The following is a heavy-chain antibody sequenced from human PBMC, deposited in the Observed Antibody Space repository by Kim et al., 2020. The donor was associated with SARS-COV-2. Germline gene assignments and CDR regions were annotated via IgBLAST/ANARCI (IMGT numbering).Heavy chain of an antibody. CDR2: IYYSGST. CDR1: GGSISSYY. J-gene: IGHJ5*02. Sequence: SETLSLTCTVSGGSISSYYWSWIRQPPGKGLEWIGYIYYSGSTNYNPSLKSRVTISVDTSKNQFSLKLSSVTAADTAVYYCARAVTIFGVVTNNWFDPWGEGTLDTVFS. V-gene: IGHV4-59*08. D-gene: IGHD3-3*01. CDR3: ARAVTIFGVVTNNWFDP.